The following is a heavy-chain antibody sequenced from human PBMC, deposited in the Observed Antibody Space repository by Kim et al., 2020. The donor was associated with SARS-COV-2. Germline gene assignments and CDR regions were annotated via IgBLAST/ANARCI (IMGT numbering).Heavy chain of an antibody. Sequence: KLQGRVTMTTDTSTSTAYMELRSLRSDDTAVYYCARGVGAARPLYYFDYWGQGTLVTVSS. V-gene: IGHV1-18*01. D-gene: IGHD6-6*01. CDR3: ARGVGAARPLYYFDY. J-gene: IGHJ4*02.